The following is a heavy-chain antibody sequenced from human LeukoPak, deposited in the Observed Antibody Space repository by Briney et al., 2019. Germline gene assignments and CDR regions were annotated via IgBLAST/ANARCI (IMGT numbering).Heavy chain of an antibody. D-gene: IGHD3-10*01. V-gene: IGHV1-18*01. J-gene: IGHJ4*02. Sequence: ASVKVSCRASGYTFTIYGISCVRQAPGQGREGMGLIRDYKRKKKYTQKLQGRDTMTTDTYTSTAYMELRSLRSDDTAVYYCAREGYYGSGSAYYFDYWGQGTMVTVSS. CDR2: IRDYKRKK. CDR3: AREGYYGSGSAYYFDY. CDR1: GYTFTIYG.